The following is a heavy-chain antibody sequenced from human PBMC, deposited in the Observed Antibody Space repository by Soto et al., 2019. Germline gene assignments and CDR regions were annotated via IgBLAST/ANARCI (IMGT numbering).Heavy chain of an antibody. CDR2: IYYRGGT. J-gene: IGHJ4*02. CDR1: GGSINNYY. CDR3: TRLPPGRLIFDH. V-gene: IGHV4-59*01. Sequence: SETLSLTCTVSGGSINNYYWGWTRQPPGKGLEWIGYIYYRGGTNYNSSLESRLTISVDTSKNQFSLELRSVTAADTAVYYCTRLPPGRLIFDHWGRGSLVTVSS.